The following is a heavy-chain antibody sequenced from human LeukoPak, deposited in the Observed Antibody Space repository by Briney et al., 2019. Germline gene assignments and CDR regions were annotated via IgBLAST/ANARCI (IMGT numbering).Heavy chain of an antibody. CDR3: ARLGGSGSPDY. V-gene: IGHV5-51*01. CDR2: IYPGDSNP. Sequence: GESLKISCKGSGYSFTTYWISWVRQMPGKGLEWMGIIYPGDSNPRYSPSFQGQVTISADKSISTAYVQWSSLKASDTAMYYCARLGGSGSPDYWGQGTLVTVSS. D-gene: IGHD3-10*01. J-gene: IGHJ4*02. CDR1: GYSFTTYW.